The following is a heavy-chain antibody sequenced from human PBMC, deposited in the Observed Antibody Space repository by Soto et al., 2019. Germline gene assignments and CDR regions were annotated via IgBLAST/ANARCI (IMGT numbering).Heavy chain of an antibody. CDR2: ISGSGGST. CDR3: VLPSGGCGSDVCYAALFDY. J-gene: IGHJ4*02. CDR1: GFAFSSRA. Sequence: VQLLESGGGLVQPGGSLRLSCAASGFAFSSRAMGWVRQAPGMGPEWVSGISGSGGSTYYADSVKGRFTISRDNSKAQLYLQVNSLRAEATAVYYCVLPSGGCGSDVCYAALFDYWGQGALVTVSS. V-gene: IGHV3-23*01. D-gene: IGHD2-21*02.